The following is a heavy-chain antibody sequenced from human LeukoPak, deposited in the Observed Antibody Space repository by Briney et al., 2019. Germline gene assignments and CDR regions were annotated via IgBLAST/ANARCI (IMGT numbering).Heavy chain of an antibody. CDR2: INWNGGST. J-gene: IGHJ4*02. Sequence: GGSLRLSCAASGFTFDDYGMSWVRQAPGKGLEWVSGINWNGGSTGCADSVKGRFTISRDNAKNSLYLQMNSLRAEDTALYYCARDKPAPHGYYYDSSGYPFDYWGQGTLVTVSS. V-gene: IGHV3-20*04. CDR3: ARDKPAPHGYYYDSSGYPFDY. D-gene: IGHD3-22*01. CDR1: GFTFDDYG.